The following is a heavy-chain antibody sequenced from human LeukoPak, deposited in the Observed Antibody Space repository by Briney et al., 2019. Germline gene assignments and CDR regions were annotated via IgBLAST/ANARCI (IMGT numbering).Heavy chain of an antibody. CDR1: GGSISSHY. J-gene: IGHJ5*02. CDR3: ACVGGYSNYHLLDP. V-gene: IGHV4-59*11. D-gene: IGHD4-11*01. Sequence: SETLSLTCTVSGGSISSHYWSWIRQPPGKGLEWIGYIYYSGSTNYNPSLKSRVTISVDTSKNQFSLKLSSVSAADTAVYYCACVGGYSNYHLLDPWGQGTLVTVSS. CDR2: IYYSGST.